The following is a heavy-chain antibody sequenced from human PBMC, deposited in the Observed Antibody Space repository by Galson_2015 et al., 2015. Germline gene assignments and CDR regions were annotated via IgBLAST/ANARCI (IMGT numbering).Heavy chain of an antibody. Sequence: SLRLSCAASGFTFSNVWLRWVRQAPGKGLEWVGRIKSKTDGGTTDYAAPVKGRFTISRDDSKNTLYLQMDSLKTEDTAVYYCSTDGVSIFGVVARFEYWGQGTLVTVS. V-gene: IGHV3-15*01. CDR2: IKSKTDGGTT. CDR1: GFTFSNVW. CDR3: STDGVSIFGVVARFEY. D-gene: IGHD3-3*01. J-gene: IGHJ4*02.